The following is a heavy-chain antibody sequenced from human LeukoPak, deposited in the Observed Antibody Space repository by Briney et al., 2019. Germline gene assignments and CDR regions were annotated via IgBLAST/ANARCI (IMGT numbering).Heavy chain of an antibody. CDR3: VRDYRGGWNDY. J-gene: IGHJ4*02. CDR1: GFTFRKHW. Sequence: GGSLRLSCAATGFTFRKHWMGWVRQTVGKGLECVAKIREDGNEKHYVDSVKGRFTISRDNAKNSLFLQMNNLRVDDTAVYYCVRDYRGGWNDYWGQGTLVTVSS. V-gene: IGHV3-7*01. CDR2: IREDGNEK. D-gene: IGHD1-26*01.